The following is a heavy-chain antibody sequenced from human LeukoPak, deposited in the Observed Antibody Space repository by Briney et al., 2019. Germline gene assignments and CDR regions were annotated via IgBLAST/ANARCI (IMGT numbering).Heavy chain of an antibody. Sequence: PGGSLRLSCAASGFTFTHYGMNWVRQAPGKELEWVSVIYTGGGRYYADSVRGRFTISRDTSKNMVFLQMNSLRVEDTAVYYCARGIDYWGRGTLVTVSS. CDR3: ARGIDY. V-gene: IGHV3-53*01. CDR1: GFTFTHYG. J-gene: IGHJ4*02. CDR2: IYTGGGR.